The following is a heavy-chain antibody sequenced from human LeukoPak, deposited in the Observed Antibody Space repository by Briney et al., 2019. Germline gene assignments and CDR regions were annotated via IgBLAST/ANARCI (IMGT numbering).Heavy chain of an antibody. J-gene: IGHJ4*02. D-gene: IGHD2-21*02. Sequence: PSETLSLTCAVYGGSFSGYYWSWIPHPPGKGLEWIGEINHRGNTNYNPSLKSRVTISVHSTKNQFPLNVTSVTAADRAVYYCERQNFVVVTAIRIFDYWGQGKLVSVSS. CDR2: INHRGNT. CDR3: ERQNFVVVTAIRIFDY. CDR1: GGSFSGYY. V-gene: IGHV4-34*01.